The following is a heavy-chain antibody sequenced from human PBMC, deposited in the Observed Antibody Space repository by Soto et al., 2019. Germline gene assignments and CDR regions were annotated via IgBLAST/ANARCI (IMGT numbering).Heavy chain of an antibody. CDR3: VGQRTSVLTQAYFDY. D-gene: IGHD2-8*01. CDR2: VYYRGRS. CDR1: GGSVSNSNYY. V-gene: IGHV4-39*01. J-gene: IGHJ4*02. Sequence: SEALSLTCTVSGGSVSNSNYYWGWIRQSPGKGLEWIGSVYYRGRSYSKSSVKSRVTISVDTSKNQFSLNLNSVTASDTAVYFCVGQRTSVLTQAYFDYWGPGALVTVS.